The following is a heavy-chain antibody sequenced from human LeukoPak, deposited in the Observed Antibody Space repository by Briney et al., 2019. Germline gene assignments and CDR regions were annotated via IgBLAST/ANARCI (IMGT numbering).Heavy chain of an antibody. CDR2: IYYSGST. Sequence: SETLSLTCTVSGGSISGYYWSWIREPPGKGREWIGYIYYSGSTNYNPSLKSRVTISVDTSKNQFSLKLSSVTAADTAVYYCARGREWEPKVFDYWGQGTLVTVSS. D-gene: IGHD1-26*01. J-gene: IGHJ4*02. V-gene: IGHV4-59*01. CDR3: ARGREWEPKVFDY. CDR1: GGSISGYY.